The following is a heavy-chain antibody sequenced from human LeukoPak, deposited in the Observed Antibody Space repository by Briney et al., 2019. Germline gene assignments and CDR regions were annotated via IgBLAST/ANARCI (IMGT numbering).Heavy chain of an antibody. CDR1: GYTFNNYG. CDR2: INPNDGNT. V-gene: IGHV1-18*01. CDR3: ARDRLSLVTTIIFDY. J-gene: IGHJ4*02. D-gene: IGHD5-12*01. Sequence: ASVKVSCKASGYTFNNYGFSWVRQAPGQGLEWMGWINPNDGNTDYAQKFQGRVSMTTDTSTSTASMELWSLTSHDTAVYFCARDRLSLVTTIIFDYWGQGTLVTVSS.